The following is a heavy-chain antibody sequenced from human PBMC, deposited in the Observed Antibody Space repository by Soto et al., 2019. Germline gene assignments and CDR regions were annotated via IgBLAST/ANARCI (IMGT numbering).Heavy chain of an antibody. CDR2: INPNSGGT. Sequence: GASVKVSCKASGYTFTGYYMHWVRQAPGQGLEWMGWINPNSGGTNYAQKFQGWVTMTRDTSISTAYMELSRLRSDDTAVYYCARIPYSSGWPDFDYWGQGTLVTVSS. D-gene: IGHD6-19*01. CDR1: GYTFTGYY. J-gene: IGHJ4*02. V-gene: IGHV1-2*04. CDR3: ARIPYSSGWPDFDY.